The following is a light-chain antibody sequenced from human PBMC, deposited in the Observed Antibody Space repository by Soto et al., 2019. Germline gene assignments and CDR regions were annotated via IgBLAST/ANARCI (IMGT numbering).Light chain of an antibody. CDR3: SSYASSGTLV. J-gene: IGLJ3*02. CDR2: EVR. CDR1: TSDIGGYNY. V-gene: IGLV2-14*01. Sequence: QSALTQPASVSGSPGQSITISCTGTTSDIGGYNYVSWHQQHPGKAPKLMFHEVRYRPSGVSNRFSGSKSGNTASLTISGLQAEDEADYYCSSYASSGTLVFGGGTQLTVL.